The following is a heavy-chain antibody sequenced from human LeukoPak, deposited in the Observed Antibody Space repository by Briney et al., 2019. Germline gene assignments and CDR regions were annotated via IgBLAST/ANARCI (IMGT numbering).Heavy chain of an antibody. D-gene: IGHD3-16*01. CDR2: IYHSGST. Sequence: SETLSLTCAVSGGSISSSNWWSWVRQPPGKGLEWIGEIYHSGSTNYNPSLRSRVTISVDKSKNQSSLKLSSVTAADTAVYYCARGIPEFGFYFDYWGQGTLVTVSS. J-gene: IGHJ4*02. CDR3: ARGIPEFGFYFDY. CDR1: GGSISSSNW. V-gene: IGHV4-4*02.